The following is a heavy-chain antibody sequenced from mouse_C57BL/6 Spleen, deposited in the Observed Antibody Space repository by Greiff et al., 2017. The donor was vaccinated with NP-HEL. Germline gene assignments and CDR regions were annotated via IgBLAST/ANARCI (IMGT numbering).Heavy chain of an antibody. D-gene: IGHD3-2*02. CDR3: ARETAQASYYYAMDY. Sequence: QVHVKQPGTELVKPGASVKLSCKASGYTFTSYWMHWVKQRPGQGLEWIGNINPSNGGTNYNEKFKSKATLTVDKSSSTAYMQLSSLTSEDSAVYYCARETAQASYYYAMDYWGQGTSVTVSS. V-gene: IGHV1-53*01. CDR2: INPSNGGT. J-gene: IGHJ4*01. CDR1: GYTFTSYW.